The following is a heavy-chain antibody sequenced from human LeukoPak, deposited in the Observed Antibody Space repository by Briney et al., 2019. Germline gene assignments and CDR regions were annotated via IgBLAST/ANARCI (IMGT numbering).Heavy chain of an antibody. J-gene: IGHJ4*02. CDR2: IDWDDDK. CDR1: GFSLSTSGMR. CDR3: ARVRCGGDCYPDY. D-gene: IGHD2-21*02. Sequence: SGPALVKPTQTLTLTCTFSGFSLSTSGMRVSWIRQPPGKALKWLARIDWDDDKFYSTSLKTRLTISKDTSKHQVVHTMTNMDPVDTATYYCARVRCGGDCYPDYWGQGTLVTVSS. V-gene: IGHV2-70*04.